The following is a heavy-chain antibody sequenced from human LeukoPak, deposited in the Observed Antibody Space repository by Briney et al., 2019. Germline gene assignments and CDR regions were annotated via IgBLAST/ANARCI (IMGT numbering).Heavy chain of an antibody. V-gene: IGHV3-66*02. CDR1: RVTVSSNY. J-gene: IGHJ3*02. Sequence: GGALRLSCAASRVTVSSNYMCWGRQAPGKGLEWGSVLYSEVTTYYPDSVKCRFTISRDKSHNTLYLQLNSLRSEDTAVYYCARLYARSAYGAFDIWGQGTMVTVSS. CDR3: ARLYARSAYGAFDI. D-gene: IGHD3-22*01. CDR2: LYSEVTT.